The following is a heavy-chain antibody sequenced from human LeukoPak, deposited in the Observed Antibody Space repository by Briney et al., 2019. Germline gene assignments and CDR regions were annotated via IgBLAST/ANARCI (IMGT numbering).Heavy chain of an antibody. J-gene: IGHJ5*02. V-gene: IGHV1-2*02. Sequence: ASVKVSCKASGYTFTGYYMHWVRQAPGQGLEWMGWINPNSGGTNYAQKFQGRVTMTRDTSISTAYMELSRLRSDDTAVYYCARARYCSSTSCYGRGRSPNLNWFDPWGQGTLVTVSS. CDR1: GYTFTGYY. CDR3: ARARYCSSTSCYGRGRSPNLNWFDP. CDR2: INPNSGGT. D-gene: IGHD2-2*01.